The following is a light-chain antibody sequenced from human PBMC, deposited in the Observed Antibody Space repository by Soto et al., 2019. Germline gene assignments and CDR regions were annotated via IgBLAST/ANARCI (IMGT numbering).Light chain of an antibody. CDR2: GNI. CDR1: SSNIGAGYD. V-gene: IGLV1-40*01. CDR3: SLTVV. Sequence: QSVLTQPPSVSGAPGQRVTISCTGSSSNIGAGYDVHWYQQVPGTAPKLLIYGNINRPSGVPDRFSGSKSGTSASLAITGLQADDEADYYGSLTVVFGGGAKLTVL. J-gene: IGLJ2*01.